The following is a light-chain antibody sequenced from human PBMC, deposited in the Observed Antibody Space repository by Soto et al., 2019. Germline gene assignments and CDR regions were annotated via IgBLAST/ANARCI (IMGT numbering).Light chain of an antibody. Sequence: NFMLTQPHSVSASPGKTVTISCTRSSGSIASNYVQWYQQRPGSSPTTVIYEDNQRPSGVPDRFSGSIDISSSSASLTISGLGTDDEADYYCQSYDSSNDVYVFGTGTKVTVL. CDR3: QSYDSSNDVYV. J-gene: IGLJ1*01. V-gene: IGLV6-57*01. CDR1: SGSIASNY. CDR2: EDN.